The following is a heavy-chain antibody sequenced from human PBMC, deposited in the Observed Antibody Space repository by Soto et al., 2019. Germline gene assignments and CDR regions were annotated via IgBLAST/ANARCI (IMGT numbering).Heavy chain of an antibody. V-gene: IGHV1-69*01. CDR1: GGTFSSYA. D-gene: IGHD3-22*01. J-gene: IGHJ5*01. CDR3: ARGDTYYYDSSGYYGDS. CDR2: IIPIFGTA. Sequence: QVQLVQSGAEVKKPGSSVKVSCKASGGTFSSYAISWVRQAPGQGLEWMGGIIPIFGTANYAQKFQGRVTITADESTSTAYMELSSLRSEDTAVYYCARGDTYYYDSSGYYGDSWGQGTLVTVSS.